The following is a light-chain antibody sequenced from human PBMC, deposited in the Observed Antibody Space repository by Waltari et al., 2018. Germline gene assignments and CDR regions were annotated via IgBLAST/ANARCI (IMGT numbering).Light chain of an antibody. J-gene: IGLJ3*02. CDR3: QSYDSSLSGSGV. CDR2: GNN. CDR1: SSNIGACYD. V-gene: IGLV1-40*01. Sequence: QSLLTQPPSVSGATGQRVTISCTGSSSNIGACYDVHWYQQLPGKAPKLLIFGNNNRPSGVPDRFSGSKSGTSVSLAITGLQAKDEADYYCQSYDSSLSGSGVFGGGTKLTVL.